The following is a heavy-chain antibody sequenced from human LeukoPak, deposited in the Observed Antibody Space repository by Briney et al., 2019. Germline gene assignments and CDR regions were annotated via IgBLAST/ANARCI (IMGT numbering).Heavy chain of an antibody. CDR3: ARDLRYYDFWSGYYRSRDAFDI. D-gene: IGHD3-3*01. J-gene: IGHJ3*02. Sequence: GGSLRLSCAASGFTFSDYYMSWIRQAPGKGLEWVSYISSSGSTIYYADSVKGRFTISRDNAKNSLYLQMNSMRAEDTAVYYCARDLRYYDFWSGYYRSRDAFDIWGQGTMVTVSS. CDR1: GFTFSDYY. CDR2: ISSSGSTI. V-gene: IGHV3-11*04.